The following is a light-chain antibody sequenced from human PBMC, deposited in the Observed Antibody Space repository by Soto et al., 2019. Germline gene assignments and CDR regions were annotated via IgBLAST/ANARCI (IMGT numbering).Light chain of an antibody. J-gene: IGLJ2*01. V-gene: IGLV1-40*01. CDR1: SSNIGAGSD. CDR2: GNS. CDR3: QSYDSSLSVHVV. Sequence: QSVLTQPPSVSGAPGQRVTISCTGSSSNIGAGSDVHWYQQLPGTAPKLLIYGNSNRPSGVPDRFSCSKSGTSASLAITGLPAEDEADYSCQSYDSSLSVHVVFGGGTKLTVL.